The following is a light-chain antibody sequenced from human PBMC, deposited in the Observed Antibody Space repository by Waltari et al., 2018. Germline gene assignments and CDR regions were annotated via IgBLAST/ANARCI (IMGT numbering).Light chain of an antibody. CDR1: TGAVSSGHY. Sequence: QVVVTQEPSLTVSPGGTVTLPCGSSTGAVSSGHYPYWFQQKPGQAPWTLIYDISNKHPWTPARFSGSLVGGRAALTLSGAQPDDEADYYCLLFYSGARVFGGGTKLTVL. CDR2: DIS. V-gene: IGLV7-46*01. J-gene: IGLJ3*02. CDR3: LLFYSGARV.